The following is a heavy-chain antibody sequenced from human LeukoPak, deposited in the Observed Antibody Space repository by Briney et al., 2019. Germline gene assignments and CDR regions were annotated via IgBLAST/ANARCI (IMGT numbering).Heavy chain of an antibody. CDR3: ARVHQNNWFDP. Sequence: PSETLSLTCAVYGGSLSGYYWSWIRQPPGKGLEWIGEINHSGSTNYNPSLKSRVTISVGTSKNQFSLKLRSVTAADTAVYYCARVHQNNWFDPWGQGTLVTVSS. CDR2: INHSGST. V-gene: IGHV4-34*01. CDR1: GGSLSGYY. J-gene: IGHJ5*02.